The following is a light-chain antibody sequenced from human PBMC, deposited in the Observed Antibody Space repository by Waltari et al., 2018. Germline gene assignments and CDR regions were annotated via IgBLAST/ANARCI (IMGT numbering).Light chain of an antibody. CDR3: RKYIDVPQP. J-gene: IGKJ4*01. Sequence: DIQMTQSPSSLSASVGDRVTITCRACQDITNHLAWYQRKPGKLPQLLIYAASTLLSRVAPRFSAGRSVKEFAVTISSLQSEDFATYDCRKYIDVPQPVGGGTKVEVK. CDR1: QDITNH. CDR2: AAS. V-gene: IGKV1-27*01.